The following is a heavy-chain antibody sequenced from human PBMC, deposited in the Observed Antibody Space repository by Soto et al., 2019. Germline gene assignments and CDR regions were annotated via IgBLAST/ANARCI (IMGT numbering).Heavy chain of an antibody. D-gene: IGHD2-21*02. CDR2: IEEDGNER. CDR1: GFAFSSYW. CDR3: ARAPQVTTFHYGMDV. V-gene: IGHV3-7*05. J-gene: IGHJ6*02. Sequence: VQLVESGGGLVQPGGSLRLTCTASGFAFSSYWMNWVRQAPGKGLEWVASIEEDGNERYYVDSVKGRFTTSRDNAMNSVYLQMNSLRAEDTAIYYCARAPQVTTFHYGMDVSDQGTTVTVSS.